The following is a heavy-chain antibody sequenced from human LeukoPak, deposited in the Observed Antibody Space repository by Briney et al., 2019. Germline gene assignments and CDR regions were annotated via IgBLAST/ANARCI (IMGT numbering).Heavy chain of an antibody. CDR1: GGSFSGYY. J-gene: IGHJ5*02. D-gene: IGHD6-19*01. Sequence: TSETLSLTCAVYGGSFSGYYWSWIRQPPGKGLEWIGEINHSGSTNYNPSLKSRVTISVDTSKKQFFLRLGSVTAADTAVYYCAKGHWYSSGWYWSHWFDPWGQGTLVTVSS. V-gene: IGHV4-34*01. CDR2: INHSGST. CDR3: AKGHWYSSGWYWSHWFDP.